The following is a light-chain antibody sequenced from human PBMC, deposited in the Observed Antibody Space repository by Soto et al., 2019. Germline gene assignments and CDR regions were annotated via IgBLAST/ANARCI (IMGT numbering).Light chain of an antibody. V-gene: IGKV3-11*01. Sequence: EIVLTQSPDTLSLSPGERATLSCRASQSVDTYIAWYQQRPGQAPRLLISDASNRATGIPARFSGSGSGTDFTLTISSLEPEDVAVYYCQQRKKWPPDFGGGTKVEIK. J-gene: IGKJ4*01. CDR1: QSVDTY. CDR3: QQRKKWPPD. CDR2: DAS.